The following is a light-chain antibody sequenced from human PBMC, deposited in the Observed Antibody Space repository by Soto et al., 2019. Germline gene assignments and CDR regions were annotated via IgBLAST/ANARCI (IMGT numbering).Light chain of an antibody. J-gene: IGKJ1*01. CDR2: AGS. Sequence: DIQMTQSPSSVSASVGDRVSITCRASQGISRWLAWYQQKPGKAPKLLITAGSSLQSGVPSRFSGSGSATDFTLTITDLQPDDFATYFCQQASSFPPTFGQGTKVEIK. CDR1: QGISRW. V-gene: IGKV1-12*01. CDR3: QQASSFPPT.